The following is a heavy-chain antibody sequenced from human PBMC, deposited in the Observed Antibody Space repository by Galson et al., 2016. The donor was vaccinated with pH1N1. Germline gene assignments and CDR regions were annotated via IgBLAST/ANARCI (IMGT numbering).Heavy chain of an antibody. CDR1: GFTFRNHV. J-gene: IGHJ4*01. Sequence: SLRLSCAASGFTFRNHVMSWVRQAPGKGPEWVSVITASGDATFYGHSVKGRFTISRDNSRSTVSLQMNSLRADDTALYYCVTRRPTTTPGVIDYWGHGTLVTVS. V-gene: IGHV3-23*01. D-gene: IGHD1-1*01. CDR2: ITASGDAT. CDR3: VTRRPTTTPGVIDY.